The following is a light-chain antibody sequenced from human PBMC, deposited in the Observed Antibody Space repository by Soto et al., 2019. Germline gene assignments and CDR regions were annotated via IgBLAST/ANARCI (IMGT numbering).Light chain of an antibody. CDR3: QQYGSSGT. J-gene: IGKJ1*01. Sequence: EIVTTQSPATLSVSRGERATLSCRASQSVSSNLAWYQQKPGQAPRLLIYGASTRATGIPDRFSGSGSGTDFTLTISRLEPEDFAVYYCQQYGSSGTFGQGTKVDIK. CDR2: GAS. CDR1: QSVSSN. V-gene: IGKV3-20*01.